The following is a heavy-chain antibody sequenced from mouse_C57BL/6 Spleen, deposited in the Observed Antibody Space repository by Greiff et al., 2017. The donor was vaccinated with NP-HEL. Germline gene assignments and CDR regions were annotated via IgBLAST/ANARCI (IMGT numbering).Heavy chain of an antibody. V-gene: IGHV1-82*01. J-gene: IGHJ2*01. CDR1: GYAFSSSW. Sequence: VQLQQSGPELVKPGASVKISCKASGYAFSSSWMNWVKQRPGKGLEWIGRIYPGDGDTNYNGKFKGKATLTADKSSSTAYMQLSSLTSEDSAVYFCARSGVALDYSGQGTTLTVSS. CDR3: ARSGVALDY. CDR2: IYPGDGDT. D-gene: IGHD1-1*02.